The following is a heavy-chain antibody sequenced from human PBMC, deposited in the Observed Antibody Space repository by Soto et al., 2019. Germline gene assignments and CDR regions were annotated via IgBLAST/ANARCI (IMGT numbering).Heavy chain of an antibody. CDR3: ARDQTVGDGYNFAFDI. CDR1: GYTFTSYA. D-gene: IGHD5-12*01. Sequence: GASVKVSCKASGYTFTSYAMHWVRQAPGQRLEWMGWINAGNGNTKYSQKFQGRVAITRDTSASTAYMELSSLRSEDTAVYYCARDQTVGDGYNFAFDIWGLGTMVTVSS. V-gene: IGHV1-3*01. CDR2: INAGNGNT. J-gene: IGHJ3*02.